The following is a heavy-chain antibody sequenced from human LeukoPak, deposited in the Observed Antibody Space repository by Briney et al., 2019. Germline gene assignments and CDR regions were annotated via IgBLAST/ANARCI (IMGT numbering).Heavy chain of an antibody. D-gene: IGHD6-13*01. CDR3: ASSGLQQLEFYY. V-gene: IGHV4-39*01. Sequence: SETLSLTCTVSGGSISSSSYNWVWIRQPPGKGLEWIGSIYYSWSTYYNPSLKSRVTISVDTSKNQFSLKLSSVTAADTAVYYCASSGLQQLEFYYWGQGTLVTVSS. CDR1: GGSISSSSYN. CDR2: IYYSWST. J-gene: IGHJ4*02.